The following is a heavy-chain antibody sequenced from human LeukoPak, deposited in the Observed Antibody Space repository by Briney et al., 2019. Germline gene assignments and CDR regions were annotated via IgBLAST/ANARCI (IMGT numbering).Heavy chain of an antibody. J-gene: IGHJ4*02. CDR2: IKEDGSEK. CDR1: GFIFSSYG. Sequence: GGSLRLSCAASGFIFSSYGMHWVRQAPGKGLEWVANIKEDGSEKYYVDSVKGRFTISRDNARNSLYLQMNSLRAEDTAVYYCARGRFNYDSSGYSSFYYWGQGTLVTVSS. D-gene: IGHD3-22*01. CDR3: ARGRFNYDSSGYSSFYY. V-gene: IGHV3-7*01.